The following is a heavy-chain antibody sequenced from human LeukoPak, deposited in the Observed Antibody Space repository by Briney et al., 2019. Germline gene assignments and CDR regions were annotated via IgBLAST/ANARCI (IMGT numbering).Heavy chain of an antibody. CDR3: VRSYTYGLDN. CDR1: GFTFSTYW. CDR2: IDVDGSTT. Sequence: GGSLRLSCGASGFTFSTYWMHWVRQAPGKGLVWVSRIDVDGSTTGYADSVKGRFTISRDNAKNTLYLQMNSLRAEDTAVYYCVRSYTYGLDNWGQGTLVTVSS. D-gene: IGHD5-18*01. V-gene: IGHV3-74*01. J-gene: IGHJ4*02.